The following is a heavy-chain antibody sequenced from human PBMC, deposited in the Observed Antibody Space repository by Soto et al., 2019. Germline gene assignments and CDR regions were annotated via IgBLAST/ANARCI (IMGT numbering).Heavy chain of an antibody. CDR1: GFTFSSYA. D-gene: IGHD3-22*01. V-gene: IGHV3-30-3*01. Sequence: QVQLVESGGGVVQPGRSLRLSCAASGFTFSSYAMHWVRQAPGKGLEWVAVISYDGSNKYYADSVKGRFTISRDNSKNTLYLQMNSLRAEDTAVYYCARDLGGYYPYFDYWGQETLVTVSS. CDR3: ARDLGGYYPYFDY. J-gene: IGHJ4*02. CDR2: ISYDGSNK.